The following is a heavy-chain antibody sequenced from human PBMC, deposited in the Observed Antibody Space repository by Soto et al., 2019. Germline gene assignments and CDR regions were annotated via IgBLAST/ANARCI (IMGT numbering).Heavy chain of an antibody. Sequence: ASVKVSCKASGYTFTGYYMHWVRQAPGQGLEWMGWINPNSGGTNYAQKFQGWVTMTRDTSISTAYMELNSLRAEDTAVYYCARCSSTSCQQCYYYYYYMDVWGKGTTVTVSS. J-gene: IGHJ6*03. CDR3: ARCSSTSCQQCYYYYYYMDV. D-gene: IGHD2-2*01. CDR1: GYTFTGYY. V-gene: IGHV1-2*04. CDR2: INPNSGGT.